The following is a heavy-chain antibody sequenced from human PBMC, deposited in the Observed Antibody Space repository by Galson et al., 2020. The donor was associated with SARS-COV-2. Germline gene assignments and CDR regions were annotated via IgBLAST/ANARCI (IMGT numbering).Heavy chain of an antibody. CDR2: ISYDGSNK. V-gene: IGHV3-30*04. CDR1: ELTFSSYA. CDR3: ARGPPTDPITMIVVVTIGVSGGMDV. D-gene: IGHD3-22*01. J-gene: IGHJ6*02. Sequence: GGSLRLYCAAPELTFSSYAMHWVRQAPGKGLEWVAGISYDGSNKYYADSVKGRFTTSGDNSKNTLYLQMNSLRAEDTAVYYCARGPPTDPITMIVVVTIGVSGGMDVWGQGTTVTVSS.